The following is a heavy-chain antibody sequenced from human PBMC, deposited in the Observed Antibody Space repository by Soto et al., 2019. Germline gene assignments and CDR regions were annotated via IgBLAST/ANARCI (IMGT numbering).Heavy chain of an antibody. V-gene: IGHV1-24*01. Sequence: ASVRVSCKVSGYTLSDLSMHWVRQAPGKGLEWMGGFDPEDGETIYAQKYQGRVTMTEDTSTDTAYMELSSLRSEDTAVYYCATGRVAATVVPWFDPWGQGTLVTVSS. CDR1: GYTLSDLS. D-gene: IGHD2-15*01. CDR3: ATGRVAATVVPWFDP. CDR2: FDPEDGET. J-gene: IGHJ5*02.